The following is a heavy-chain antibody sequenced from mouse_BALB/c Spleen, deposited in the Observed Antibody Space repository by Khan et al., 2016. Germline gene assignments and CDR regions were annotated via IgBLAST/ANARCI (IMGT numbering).Heavy chain of an antibody. Sequence: EVQLQESGPGLVKPSQSLSLTCSVTGYSITSGYYWNWIRQFPGNKLEWMGYISYDGSNNYNPSLQNRISITRDTSKNQFFLKLNYVTTEDTATYDCAGDSYYYDYWGQGTTLTVSS. V-gene: IGHV3-6*02. CDR2: ISYDGSN. J-gene: IGHJ2*01. CDR3: AGDSYYYDY. CDR1: GYSITSGYY.